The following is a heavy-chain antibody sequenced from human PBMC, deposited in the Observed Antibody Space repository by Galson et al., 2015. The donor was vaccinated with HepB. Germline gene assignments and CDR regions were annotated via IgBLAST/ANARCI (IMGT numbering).Heavy chain of an antibody. D-gene: IGHD5-12*01. J-gene: IGHJ6*02. CDR1: GFTFSSYW. Sequence: SLRLSCAASGFTFSSYWMSWVRQAPGKGLEWVANIKQDGSEKYYVDSVKGRFTISRDNAKNSLYLQMNSLRAEDTAVYYCARYIASTYYYYYGMDAWGQGTTVTVSS. CDR2: IKQDGSEK. V-gene: IGHV3-7*03. CDR3: ARYIASTYYYYYGMDA.